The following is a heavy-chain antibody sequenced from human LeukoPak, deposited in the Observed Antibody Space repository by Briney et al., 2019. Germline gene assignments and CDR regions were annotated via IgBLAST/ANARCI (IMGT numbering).Heavy chain of an antibody. CDR3: ARDDFGEFDY. CDR1: GYIFSNYG. V-gene: IGHV1-18*01. Sequence: ASVKVSCKASGYIFSNYGISWVRQAPGQGLEWMGWINTKKGKTTYSQKLQGRVTMTTDTSTSTAYMKLRSLRSDDTAVYFCARDDFGEFDYWGQGTLVTVSS. CDR2: INTKKGKT. D-gene: IGHD4/OR15-4a*01. J-gene: IGHJ4*02.